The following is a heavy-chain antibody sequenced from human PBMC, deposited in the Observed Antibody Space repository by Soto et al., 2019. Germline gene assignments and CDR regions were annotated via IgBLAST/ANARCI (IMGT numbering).Heavy chain of an antibody. D-gene: IGHD3-10*01. Sequence: GGSLRLSCSASVFTFSNAWMSWVGQAPGKGLEWVGHIKRKIDGVTTDYAAPLKGSFAISRDDSRKTLYLQMNSLKIEDTAMYYCTTDQDGGFDNWGQGTLVTVSS. J-gene: IGHJ4*02. CDR1: VFTFSNAW. V-gene: IGHV3-15*01. CDR3: TTDQDGGFDN. CDR2: IKRKIDGVTT.